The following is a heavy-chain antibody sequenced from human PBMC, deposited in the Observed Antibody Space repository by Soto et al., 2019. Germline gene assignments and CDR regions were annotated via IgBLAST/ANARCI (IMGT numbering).Heavy chain of an antibody. CDR2: ISAYNGNT. V-gene: IGHV1-18*01. Sequence: ASVKVSCKASGYTFTSYGISWVRQAPGQGLEWMGWISAYNGNTNYAQKLQGRVSMITDTSTSTAYMELRSLRSDDTAVYYCARDISSLHPDYWGQGTLVTVSS. CDR3: ARDISSLHPDY. J-gene: IGHJ4*02. D-gene: IGHD6-13*01. CDR1: GYTFTSYG.